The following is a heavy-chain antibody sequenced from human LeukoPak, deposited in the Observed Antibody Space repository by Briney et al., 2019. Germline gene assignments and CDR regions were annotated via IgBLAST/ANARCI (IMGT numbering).Heavy chain of an antibody. CDR2: ISGSGGST. V-gene: IGHV3-23*01. D-gene: IGHD2-2*01. J-gene: IGHJ4*02. CDR1: GFTFSSYA. Sequence: GGSLRLSCAASGFTFSSYAMSWVRQAPGKGLEWVSAISGSGGSTYYADSVKGRFTISRDNSKNTLYLQMNSLRAEDTAVYYCAKDSLRYCSSTSCYADYWAREPWSPSPQ. CDR3: AKDSLRYCSSTSCYADY.